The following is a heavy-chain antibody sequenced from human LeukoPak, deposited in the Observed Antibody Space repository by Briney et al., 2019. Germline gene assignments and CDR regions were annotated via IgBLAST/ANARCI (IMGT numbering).Heavy chain of an antibody. CDR2: IYTSGST. CDR1: GGSLSSYY. V-gene: IGHV4-4*07. D-gene: IGHD1-26*01. J-gene: IGHJ1*01. CDR3: GPGVSGTSSARAPDV. Sequence: SETLSLTCTVSGGSLSSYYWNWIRQPAGKGLEWIGRIYTSGSTNYNPSLKSRVTMSVDTSKNQFSLKLSSVTAADTAVYYCGPGVSGTSSARAPDVWGQGTLVTVSS.